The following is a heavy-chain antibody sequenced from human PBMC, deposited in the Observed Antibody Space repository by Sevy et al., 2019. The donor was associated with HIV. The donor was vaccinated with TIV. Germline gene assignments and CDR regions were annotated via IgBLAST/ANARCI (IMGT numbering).Heavy chain of an antibody. CDR1: GFTFSSYS. Sequence: GGSLRLSCAASGFTFSSYSMNWVRQAPGKGLEWVSYISSSSTIYYADSVKGRFTISRDNAKNSLYLQMNSLRDEDTALYYCAGDVRGSSWYTTFDNWGQGTLVTVSS. V-gene: IGHV3-48*02. J-gene: IGHJ4*02. CDR2: ISSSSTI. D-gene: IGHD6-13*01. CDR3: AGDVRGSSWYTTFDN.